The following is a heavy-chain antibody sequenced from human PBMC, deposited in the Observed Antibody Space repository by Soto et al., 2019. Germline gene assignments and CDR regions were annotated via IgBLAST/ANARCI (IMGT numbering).Heavy chain of an antibody. CDR1: GGSIISASYS. CDR2: IYSSGST. CDR3: AREDAARIERWFDA. J-gene: IGHJ5*02. D-gene: IGHD6-6*01. Sequence: SETLSLTCAVSGGSIISASYSWNRIRQSPGRGLEWIGHIYSSGSTYYNPSLKSRVSISVDTSNNQFSLKLTSVTAADTAVYFCAREDAARIERWFDAWGQGILVTVSS. V-gene: IGHV4-31*11.